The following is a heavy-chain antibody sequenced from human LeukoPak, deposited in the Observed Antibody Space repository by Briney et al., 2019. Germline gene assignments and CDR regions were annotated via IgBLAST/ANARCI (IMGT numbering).Heavy chain of an antibody. CDR3: TTYYETNGYYSFDI. J-gene: IGHJ3*02. V-gene: IGHV5-51*01. CDR2: VHPGVSNT. Sequence: GVSLQISSNGPGVXFNTDWICRVRPRPGKGLERMGIVHPGVSNTGYTPSFQGHVTISADNSITTAYLLSGSLNASATAMYYFTTYYETNGYYSFDIWGQGTVVTVSS. D-gene: IGHD3-22*01. CDR1: GVXFNTDW.